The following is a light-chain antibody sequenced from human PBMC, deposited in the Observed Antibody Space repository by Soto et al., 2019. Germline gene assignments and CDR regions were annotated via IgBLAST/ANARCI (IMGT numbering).Light chain of an antibody. CDR1: QSLGRR. CDR2: DTS. CDR3: QQSFGPPYT. J-gene: IGKJ2*01. V-gene: IGKV1-39*01. Sequence: DIQMTQSPSSLSASVGDRVTITCRTSQSLGRRLTCYQQKPGEAPKLLIYDTSNLQNGVQSRFSGRGSETDFTLTINSLQPEDFATYYCQQSFGPPYTFGQGTKLE.